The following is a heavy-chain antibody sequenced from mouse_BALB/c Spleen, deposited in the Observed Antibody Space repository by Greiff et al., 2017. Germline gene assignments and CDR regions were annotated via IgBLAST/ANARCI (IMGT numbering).Heavy chain of an antibody. CDR3: ASITTATTYAMDY. Sequence: VQLQQSGAELVRPGALVKLSCKASGFNIKDYYMHWVKQRPEQGLEWIGWIDPENGNTIYDPKFQGKASITADTSSNTAYLQLSSLTSEDTAVYYCASITTATTYAMDYWGQGTSVTVSS. J-gene: IGHJ4*01. D-gene: IGHD1-2*01. V-gene: IGHV14-1*02. CDR2: IDPENGNT. CDR1: GFNIKDYY.